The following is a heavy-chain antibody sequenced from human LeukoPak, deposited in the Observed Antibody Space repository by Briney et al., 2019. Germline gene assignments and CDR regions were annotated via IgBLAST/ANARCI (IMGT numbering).Heavy chain of an antibody. J-gene: IGHJ4*02. CDR2: IIPILGIA. V-gene: IGHV1-69*04. CDR1: GGTFSSYA. Sequence: ASVKVSCKASGGTFSSYAISWVRQAPGQGLEWMGRIIPILGIANYAQKFQGRVTITADKSTSTAYMKLSSLRSEDTAVYYCARESSFPARVVVVITGYYFDYWGQGTLVTVSS. D-gene: IGHD3-22*01. CDR3: ARESSFPARVVVVITGYYFDY.